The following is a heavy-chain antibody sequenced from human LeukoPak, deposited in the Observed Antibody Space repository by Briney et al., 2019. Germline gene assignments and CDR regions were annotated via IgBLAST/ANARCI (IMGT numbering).Heavy chain of an antibody. Sequence: PGGSLRLSCAASGFTFSTYGMHWVRQAPGKGLEWVAVIWFGGNHKYYADYVKDRFTISRDNSKNTLYLQMNSLRAEDTAVYFCARGASRSGYYTEYFDYWGQGTLVTVSS. CDR3: ARGASRSGYYTEYFDY. V-gene: IGHV3-33*01. CDR2: IWFGGNHK. CDR1: GFTFSTYG. J-gene: IGHJ4*02. D-gene: IGHD3-3*01.